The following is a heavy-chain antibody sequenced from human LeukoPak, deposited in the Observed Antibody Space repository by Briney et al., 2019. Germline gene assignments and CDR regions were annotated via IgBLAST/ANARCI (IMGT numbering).Heavy chain of an antibody. CDR1: GFTFSSYA. Sequence: GGSLRLSCAASGFTFSSYAMHWVRQAPGKGLEYFSAISSNGVSTYYANSVKGRFTISRDNSINTLYLQMGSLRAEDMAVYYCARDAEYCSSTSCYKDYHYYMDVWGKGTTVTVSS. J-gene: IGHJ6*03. CDR2: ISSNGVST. CDR3: ARDAEYCSSTSCYKDYHYYMDV. D-gene: IGHD2-2*02. V-gene: IGHV3-64*01.